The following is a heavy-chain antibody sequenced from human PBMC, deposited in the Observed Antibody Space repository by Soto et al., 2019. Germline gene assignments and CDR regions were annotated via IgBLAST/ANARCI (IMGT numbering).Heavy chain of an antibody. D-gene: IGHD6-13*01. Sequence: QVQLQESGPGLVKPSGTLSLTCAVSGGSISSSNWWSWVRQPPGTGLEWIGEIYHSGSTNYNPSLTSRVTISVDKSTNQFSLKLSSVTAADTAVYYCARIAAAGTSVDYWGQGTLVTVSS. V-gene: IGHV4-4*02. CDR1: GGSISSSNW. CDR2: IYHSGST. CDR3: ARIAAAGTSVDY. J-gene: IGHJ4*02.